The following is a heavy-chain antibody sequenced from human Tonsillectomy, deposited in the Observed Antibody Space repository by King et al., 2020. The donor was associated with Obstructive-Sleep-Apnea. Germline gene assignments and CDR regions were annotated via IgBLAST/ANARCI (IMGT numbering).Heavy chain of an antibody. V-gene: IGHV1-69*10. CDR2: IIPIHDLS. Sequence: QLVQSGAEVKRPGSSVRVSCQASGGTFSSYAINWVRQAPGQGLEWMGGIIPIHDLSDYAQKFQGRVTISADKSTSTSYMELFSLRSEDTAVYYCARGGDVYNQRAISWGQGPLVTVSP. D-gene: IGHD5-24*01. CDR1: GGTFSSYA. J-gene: IGHJ5*02. CDR3: ARGGDVYNQRAIS.